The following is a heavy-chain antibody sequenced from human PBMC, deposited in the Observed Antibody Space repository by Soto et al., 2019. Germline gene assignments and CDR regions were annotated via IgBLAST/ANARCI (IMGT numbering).Heavy chain of an antibody. Sequence: QVHLVQSGAEVKKPGASVKVSCKASGYNFTQYTIHWVRQAPGQRLEWMGWITAGDGKTQYSKKFQTRVTIRSDVSATTVYMDLNGLRSEDTAVYYCARDLYSRSFFWFDAWGRGTLVIVSS. CDR1: GYNFTQYT. CDR2: ITAGDGKT. V-gene: IGHV1-3*01. CDR3: ARDLYSRSFFWFDA. J-gene: IGHJ5*02. D-gene: IGHD4-4*01.